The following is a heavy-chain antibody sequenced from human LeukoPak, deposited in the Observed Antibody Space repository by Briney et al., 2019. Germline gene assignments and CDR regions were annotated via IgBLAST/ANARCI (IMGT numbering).Heavy chain of an antibody. Sequence: PSETLSLTCTVSGGSISSYYWSWIRQPPGKGLEWIGYIYYSGSTNYSPSLKSRVTISVDTSKNQFSLKLSSVTAADTAVYYCARETPTYDSSGCFDYWGQGTLVTVSS. D-gene: IGHD3-22*01. J-gene: IGHJ4*02. CDR2: IYYSGST. CDR3: ARETPTYDSSGCFDY. V-gene: IGHV4-59*01. CDR1: GGSISSYY.